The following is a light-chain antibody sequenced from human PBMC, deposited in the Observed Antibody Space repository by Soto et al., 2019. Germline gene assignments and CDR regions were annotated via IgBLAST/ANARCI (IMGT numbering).Light chain of an antibody. CDR1: QSVNNY. V-gene: IGKV3-11*01. Sequence: EIVLTQSPATLSLSPGERATLSCRASQSVNNYLAWYQQKPGQAPRLLIYDVFNRATGIPARFSGSGSGTDFTPNLTSLEPEDFAVYYCQQRSNWTWHTFGLWTRVE. CDR3: QQRSNWTWHT. J-gene: IGKJ4*01. CDR2: DVF.